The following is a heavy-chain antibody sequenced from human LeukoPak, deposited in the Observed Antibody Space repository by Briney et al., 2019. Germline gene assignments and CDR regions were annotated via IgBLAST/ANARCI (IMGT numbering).Heavy chain of an antibody. CDR2: MSWNSGSI. CDR3: ARDRRPGGFDF. Sequence: GGSLRLSCAASGFTFDDYAMHWVPHAPGKGLEGVSGMSWNSGSIGYADTVKGRFTISRDNAKNALYLQMNSLRAEDTAVYYCARDRRPGGFDFWGQGTLVTVSS. CDR1: GFTFDDYA. V-gene: IGHV3-9*01. J-gene: IGHJ4*02.